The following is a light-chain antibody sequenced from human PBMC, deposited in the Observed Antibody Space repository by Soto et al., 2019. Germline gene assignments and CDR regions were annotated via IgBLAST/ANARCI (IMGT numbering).Light chain of an antibody. Sequence: IVLTQSPDTLSVSPGERATLSCRASQSVGTNLAWYQQKSGQAPSLLIYGASTRATGISARFSGSGSGTEFTLTISSLQSADFAVYYCLQYINWPRTFGQGTKVDNK. CDR1: QSVGTN. CDR3: LQYINWPRT. J-gene: IGKJ1*01. V-gene: IGKV3-15*01. CDR2: GAS.